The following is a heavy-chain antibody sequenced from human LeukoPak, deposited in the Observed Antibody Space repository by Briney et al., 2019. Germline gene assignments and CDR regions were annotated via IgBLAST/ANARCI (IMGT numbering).Heavy chain of an antibody. CDR1: GGSFSGYY. J-gene: IGHJ5*02. D-gene: IGHD6-6*01. V-gene: IGHV4-34*01. CDR2: INHSGST. Sequence: SETLSLTCAVYGGSFSGYYWSWIRQPPGKGLEWIGEINHSGSTNYNPSLKSRVTISVDTSKNQFSLKLSSVTAADTAVYYCARGPRGIAAPLKWFDPWGQGTLVTVSS. CDR3: ARGPRGIAAPLKWFDP.